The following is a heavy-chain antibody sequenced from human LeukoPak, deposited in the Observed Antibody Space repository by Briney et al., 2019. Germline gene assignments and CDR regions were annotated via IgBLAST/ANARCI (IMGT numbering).Heavy chain of an antibody. D-gene: IGHD6-13*01. V-gene: IGHV3-23*01. Sequence: PGGSLRLSCAASGFTFSSYAMSWVGQAPGKGLEWVSAISGSGGSTYYADSVKGRFTISRDNSKNTLYLQMNSLRAEDTAVYYCAKGRPYSSSWYYFDYWGQGTLVTVSS. CDR1: GFTFSSYA. CDR2: ISGSGGST. J-gene: IGHJ4*02. CDR3: AKGRPYSSSWYYFDY.